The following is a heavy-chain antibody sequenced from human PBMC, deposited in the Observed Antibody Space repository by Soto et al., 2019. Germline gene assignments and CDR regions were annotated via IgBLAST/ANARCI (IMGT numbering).Heavy chain of an antibody. D-gene: IGHD4-17*01. J-gene: IGHJ4*02. CDR2: IYYSGRT. Sequence: QVQLQESGPGLVKPSETLSLTCTVSGGSIRDYFWTWIRQPPGKGLEWIGYIYYSGRTNNNPSLMSRVSISVDTSKNHLSLQLRSVTAADTAVYYCARVGGDDFGDSGGFDYWGQGTLVTVSS. CDR3: ARVGGDDFGDSGGFDY. V-gene: IGHV4-59*01. CDR1: GGSIRDYF.